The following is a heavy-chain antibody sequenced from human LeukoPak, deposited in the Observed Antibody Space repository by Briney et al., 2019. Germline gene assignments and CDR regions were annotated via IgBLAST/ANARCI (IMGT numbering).Heavy chain of an antibody. D-gene: IGHD2-15*01. J-gene: IGHJ4*02. V-gene: IGHV1-2*02. CDR1: GYRFTDFH. Sequence: ASVKASCKASGYRFTDFHIHWVRQAPGQGIEWMGWINPATGMNPNSGGTYYAKKFKGRVTMTTDTSISTIYLEMSSLTSDDTAVYFCVRMKKILPEFEFWGQGTLLTVSS. CDR3: VRMKKILPEFEF. CDR2: INPATGMNPNSGGT.